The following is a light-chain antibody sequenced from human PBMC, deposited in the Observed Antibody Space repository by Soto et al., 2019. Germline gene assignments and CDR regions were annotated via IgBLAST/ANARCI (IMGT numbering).Light chain of an antibody. CDR3: QQYDSSRT. Sequence: EVVLTQSPGTLSLSPGERATLSCRASQRINTSYLAWYQQKPGQAPRLIVSGASIRATGIPDRFSGSGSGTDFTLTISRLEPEDFAVYYCQQYDSSRTFGQGTKVDIK. CDR1: QRINTSY. CDR2: GAS. V-gene: IGKV3-20*01. J-gene: IGKJ1*01.